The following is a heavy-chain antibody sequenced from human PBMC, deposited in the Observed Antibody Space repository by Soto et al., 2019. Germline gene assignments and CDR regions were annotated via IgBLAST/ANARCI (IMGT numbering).Heavy chain of an antibody. J-gene: IGHJ6*02. CDR1: GGSFSGYY. V-gene: IGHV4-34*01. Sequence: PSETLSLTCAVSGGSFSGYYWSWIRQPPGKGLEWIGEINHSGSTNYNPSLKSRVTTSVGTSKNQFSLKLSSVTAADTAVYYCALWFGELDYYYYGMDVWGQGTTVTVSS. CDR3: ALWFGELDYYYYGMDV. CDR2: INHSGST. D-gene: IGHD3-10*01.